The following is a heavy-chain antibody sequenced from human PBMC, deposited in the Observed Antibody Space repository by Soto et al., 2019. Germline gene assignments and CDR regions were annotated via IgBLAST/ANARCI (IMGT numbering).Heavy chain of an antibody. D-gene: IGHD2-2*01. CDR2: IYSDGTT. Sequence: PSETLSLTGTVSGGSISGYYWSWVRQPAGKGLEWVGRIYSDGTTNYSPSLKSRVTMSLDTSKDQFSLHLNSVTAADTAVYYCSRVGCSNSKCYTRGMDVWGQGTTVTVSS. J-gene: IGHJ6*02. CDR1: GGSISGYY. V-gene: IGHV4-4*07. CDR3: SRVGCSNSKCYTRGMDV.